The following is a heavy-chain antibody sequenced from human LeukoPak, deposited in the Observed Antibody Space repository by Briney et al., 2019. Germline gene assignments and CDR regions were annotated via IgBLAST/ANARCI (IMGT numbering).Heavy chain of an antibody. CDR3: ARGSVWGSYRRAYYFDY. V-gene: IGHV4-39*07. J-gene: IGHJ4*02. CDR2: IYYSGST. CDR1: GGSISSSSYY. Sequence: PSETLSLTCTVSGGSISSSSYYWGWIRQPPGKGLEWIGSIYYSGSTYYNPSLKSRVTISVDTSKNQFSLKLSSVTAADTAVYYCARGSVWGSYRRAYYFDYWGQGTLVTVSS. D-gene: IGHD3-16*02.